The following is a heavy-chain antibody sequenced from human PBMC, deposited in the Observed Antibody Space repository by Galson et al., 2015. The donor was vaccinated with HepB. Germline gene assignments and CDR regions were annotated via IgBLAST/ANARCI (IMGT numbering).Heavy chain of an antibody. CDR3: ARDWQQLVRSIPVGGMDV. CDR2: TYYRSKWYN. Sequence: CAISGDSVSSNSAAWNWIRQSPSRGLEWLGRTYYRSKWYNDYAVSVKSRITINPDTSKNQFSLQLNSVTPEDTAVYYCARDWQQLVRSIPVGGMDVWGQGTTVTVSS. J-gene: IGHJ6*02. D-gene: IGHD6-13*01. CDR1: GDSVSSNSAA. V-gene: IGHV6-1*01.